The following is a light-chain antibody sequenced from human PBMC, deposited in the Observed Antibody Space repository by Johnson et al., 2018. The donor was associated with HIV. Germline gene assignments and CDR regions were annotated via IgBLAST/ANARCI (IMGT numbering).Light chain of an antibody. Sequence: QSVLTQPPSVSAAPGQRVTISCSGSSSNIGKNSVSWYQQLPGTAPKLLISENEKRPSGIPDRFSGSKSGTSATLGITGLQTGDEADYYCGTWDSSLSVSYVFGTGTKVTVL. CDR2: ENE. V-gene: IGLV1-51*02. CDR1: SSNIGKNS. CDR3: GTWDSSLSVSYV. J-gene: IGLJ1*01.